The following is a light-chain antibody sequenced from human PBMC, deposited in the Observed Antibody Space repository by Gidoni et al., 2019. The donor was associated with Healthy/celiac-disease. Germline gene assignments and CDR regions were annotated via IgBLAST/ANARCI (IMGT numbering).Light chain of an antibody. J-gene: IGKJ4*01. CDR2: AAS. CDR3: QQLNSYPLVT. V-gene: IGKV1-9*01. Sequence: DIQLTQSPSFLSASVGDRVTITCWASQGISSYLAWYQQKPGKAPKLLIYAASTLQSGVPSRFSGSGSGTEFPLTIRSLQPEDFATYYCQQLNSYPLVTFGGGTKVEIK. CDR1: QGISSY.